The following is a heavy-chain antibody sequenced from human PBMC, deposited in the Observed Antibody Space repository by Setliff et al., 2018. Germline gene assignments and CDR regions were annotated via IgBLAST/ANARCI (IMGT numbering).Heavy chain of an antibody. J-gene: IGHJ4*02. V-gene: IGHV1-69*10. CDR3: ATDPHYDSSAYYSNFDY. CDR1: GGTFSSYA. D-gene: IGHD3-22*01. Sequence: SVKVSCKASGGTFSSYAISWVRQAPGQGLEWMGGIIPILGIANYAQKFQGRVTITADKSTSTAYMELSSLRSEDTAVYYCATDPHYDSSAYYSNFDYCGQGTLVTVSS. CDR2: IIPILGIA.